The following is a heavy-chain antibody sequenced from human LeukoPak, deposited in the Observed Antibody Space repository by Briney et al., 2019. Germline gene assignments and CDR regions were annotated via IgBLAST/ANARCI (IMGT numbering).Heavy chain of an antibody. CDR2: IWYDGSNK. D-gene: IGHD6-19*01. J-gene: IGHJ6*04. V-gene: IGHV3-33*01. CDR1: GFTFSSYG. Sequence: GGSLRLSCAASGFTFSSYGMHWVRQAPGKGLEWVAVIWYDGSNKYYADSVKGRFTVSRDNSKNTLYLQMNNLRAEDTAVYYCARENAGIAVARTYYYYYGMDVWGKGTAVTVSS. CDR3: ARENAGIAVARTYYYYYGMDV.